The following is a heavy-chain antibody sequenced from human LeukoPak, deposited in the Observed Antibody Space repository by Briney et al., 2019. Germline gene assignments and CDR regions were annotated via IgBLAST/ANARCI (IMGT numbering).Heavy chain of an antibody. Sequence: SVKVSCKASGGTFSSYAISWVRQAPGQGLEWMGRIIPILGIANYAQKFQGRVTNTAEKSTSTAYMELSSLRSEDTAVYYCARDRSQIYLPQWLFTDYWGQGTLVTASS. D-gene: IGHD6-19*01. CDR3: ARDRSQIYLPQWLFTDY. J-gene: IGHJ4*02. V-gene: IGHV1-69*04. CDR1: GGTFSSYA. CDR2: IIPILGIA.